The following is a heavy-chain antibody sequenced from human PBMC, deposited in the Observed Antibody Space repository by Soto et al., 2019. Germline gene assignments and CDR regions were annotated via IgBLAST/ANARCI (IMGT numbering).Heavy chain of an antibody. J-gene: IGHJ6*03. CDR2: IMKLGTVT. V-gene: IGHV3-11*01. CDR1: GFPLSDFH. CDR3: ARFEMKGNFYYMDV. Sequence: QAQLVVSGGGLVKPGGSLRLSCAAYGFPLSDFHMTWIRQAPGKGLEWISNIMKLGTVTYYADSVRGLINTSRDNAKNVVHLDLKTVGDEETGIYYCARFEMKGNFYYMDVWDKGTTVSVSS.